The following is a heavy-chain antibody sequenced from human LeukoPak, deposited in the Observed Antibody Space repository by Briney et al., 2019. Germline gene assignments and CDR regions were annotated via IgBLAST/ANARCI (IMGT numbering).Heavy chain of an antibody. Sequence: PGGSLRLSCAASGFTFDDYGMSWVRQAPGKGLEWVGRIKSKTDGGKTDYAAHDKGRFTISRDDSKNTLYLQMNSLKTEDTAVYYCTTEDVVGASPRGGNFDYWGQGPLVTVSS. CDR2: IKSKTDGGKT. D-gene: IGHD1-26*01. J-gene: IGHJ4*02. V-gene: IGHV3-15*01. CDR1: GFTFDDYG. CDR3: TTEDVVGASPRGGNFDY.